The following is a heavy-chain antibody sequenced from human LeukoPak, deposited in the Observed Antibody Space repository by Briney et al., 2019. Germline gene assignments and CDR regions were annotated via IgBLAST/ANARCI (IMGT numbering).Heavy chain of an antibody. CDR1: GYTFASYD. Sequence: ASVKVSCKASGYTFASYDTNWERQVTGQGLEWMGWMNPYSGNTGYAQKFQGRVTITRNTSISTAYMELSSLRSEDTAVYYCARDRRFLEWLDYYYYGMDVWGQGTTVTVCS. CDR3: ARDRRFLEWLDYYYYGMDV. D-gene: IGHD3-3*01. CDR2: MNPYSGNT. V-gene: IGHV1-8*01. J-gene: IGHJ6*02.